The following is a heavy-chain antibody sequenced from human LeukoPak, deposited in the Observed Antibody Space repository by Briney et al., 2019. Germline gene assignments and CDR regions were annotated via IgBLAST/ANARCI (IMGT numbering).Heavy chain of an antibody. CDR1: GFTFSSYA. CDR3: AKDGYSYGDSTGYFDY. J-gene: IGHJ4*02. D-gene: IGHD5-18*01. Sequence: PGGSLRLSCAASGFTFSSYAMSWVRQAPGKGLEWVSAINGSGGSTYYADSVKGRFTISRDNSKNTLYLPLNSLRAEDTAVYYCAKDGYSYGDSTGYFDYWGQGTLVTVSS. V-gene: IGHV3-23*01. CDR2: INGSGGST.